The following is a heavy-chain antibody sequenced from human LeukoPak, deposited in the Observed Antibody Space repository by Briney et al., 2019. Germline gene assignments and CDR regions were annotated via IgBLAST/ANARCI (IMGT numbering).Heavy chain of an antibody. CDR2: IKSKTDGGTT. V-gene: IGHV3-15*01. Sequence: NPGGSLRLSCAASGFTFSNAWMSWVRQAPGKGLEWVGRIKSKTDGGTTDYAAPVKGRFTISRDDSKNTLYLQMNSLRAEDTAAYYCAKRDGRGYYYFEYWGQGTLVTVSS. CDR3: AKRDGRGYYYFEY. CDR1: GFTFSNAW. J-gene: IGHJ4*02. D-gene: IGHD3-22*01.